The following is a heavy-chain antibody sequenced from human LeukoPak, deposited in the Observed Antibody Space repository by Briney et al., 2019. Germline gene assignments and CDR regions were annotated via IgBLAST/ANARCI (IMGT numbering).Heavy chain of an antibody. D-gene: IGHD6-13*01. V-gene: IGHV4-39*01. CDR3: ARVYSSSLPNY. J-gene: IGHJ4*02. Sequence: SETLSLTCTVSGGSISSSSYYWGWIRQPPGKGLEWIGSIYYSGSTYYNPSLKSRVTISVDTSKNQFSLKLSSVTAADTAVYYCARVYSSSLPNYWGQGTLVTVSS. CDR2: IYYSGST. CDR1: GGSISSSSYY.